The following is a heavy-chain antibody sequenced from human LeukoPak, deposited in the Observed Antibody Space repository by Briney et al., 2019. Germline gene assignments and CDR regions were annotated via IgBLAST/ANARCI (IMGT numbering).Heavy chain of an antibody. CDR3: ARDSGYSSSHDAFDI. D-gene: IGHD6-13*01. CDR2: IKQDGSEK. J-gene: IGHJ3*02. V-gene: IGHV3-7*01. CDR1: GFTFSSYW. Sequence: GGSLRLSCAASGFTFSSYWMSWVRQAPGKGLEWVANIKQDGSEKYYVDSVKGRFTISRDNAKNSLYLQMNSLRAEDTAVYYCARDSGYSSSHDAFDIWGQGTMVTVSS.